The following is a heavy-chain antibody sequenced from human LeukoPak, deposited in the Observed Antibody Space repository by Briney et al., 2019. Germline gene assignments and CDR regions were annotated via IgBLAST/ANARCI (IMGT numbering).Heavy chain of an antibody. J-gene: IGHJ4*02. Sequence: GGSLRLSCAASGFTFSSYWMHWVRQAPGKGLVWVSRINSDGSSTIYADSVKGRFTISRDNAKNTLYLQMNSLRAEDTAVYHCASGYCSGGSCYYNESDYWGQGTLVTVSS. CDR3: ASGYCSGGSCYYNESDY. D-gene: IGHD2-15*01. CDR1: GFTFSSYW. V-gene: IGHV3-74*01. CDR2: INSDGSST.